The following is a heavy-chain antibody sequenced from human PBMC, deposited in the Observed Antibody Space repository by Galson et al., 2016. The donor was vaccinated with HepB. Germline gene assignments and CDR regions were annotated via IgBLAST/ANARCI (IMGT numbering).Heavy chain of an antibody. CDR3: TRSGAPGDILTVYSLPPFDH. J-gene: IGHJ4*02. Sequence: SVKVSCKASDFSLNNYGIGWVRQAPGQGLQWMGWTSAHNENSNYAQKFQGRVTMTKDTSTSTAYMDLSSLSSDDTAVYYCTRSGAPGDILTVYSLPPFDHWGQGTLVTVSS. V-gene: IGHV1-18*01. CDR1: DFSLNNYG. CDR2: TSAHNENS. D-gene: IGHD3-9*01.